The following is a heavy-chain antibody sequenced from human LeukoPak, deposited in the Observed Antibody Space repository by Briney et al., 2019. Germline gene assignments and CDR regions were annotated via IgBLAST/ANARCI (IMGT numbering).Heavy chain of an antibody. J-gene: IGHJ4*02. CDR3: AKDPYYYDSSGYSAAIDY. D-gene: IGHD3-22*01. CDR2: ISGSGGST. CDR1: GFTFSSYA. Sequence: GGSLRLSCAASGFTFSSYAMSWVRQAPGKGLEWVSAISGSGGSTYYADSVKGWFTISRDNSKNTLYLQMNSLRAEDTAVYYCAKDPYYYDSSGYSAAIDYWGQGTRVTVSS. V-gene: IGHV3-23*01.